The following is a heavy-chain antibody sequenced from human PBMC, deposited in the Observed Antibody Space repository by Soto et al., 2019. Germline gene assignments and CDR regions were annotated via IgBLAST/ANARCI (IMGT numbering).Heavy chain of an antibody. V-gene: IGHV3-66*04. CDR2: IYSVGST. Sequence: EVQLVESGGGLVQPGASLRLSCAASGVTVSNNYMSWVRQAPGKGLEWVSVIYSVGSTSYADSVKGRFTISRDNSKNMVYLQMNSLRAEDTAVYYCARHRPETKYGYWGQGTLVTVSS. CDR1: GVTVSNNY. J-gene: IGHJ4*02. D-gene: IGHD4-17*01. CDR3: ARHRPETKYGY.